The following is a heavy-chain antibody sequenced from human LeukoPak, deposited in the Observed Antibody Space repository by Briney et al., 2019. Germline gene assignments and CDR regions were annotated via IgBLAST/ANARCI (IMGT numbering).Heavy chain of an antibody. V-gene: IGHV3-48*03. Sequence: GGSLRLSCAASGFTFSSYEMNWVRQAPGKGLEWVSYISSSGSTIYYADSVKGRFTISRDNAKNSLYLQMNSLRAEDTALYYCARDSDYVGAFDIWGQGTMVTVSS. CDR2: ISSSGSTI. D-gene: IGHD4-23*01. J-gene: IGHJ3*02. CDR1: GFTFSSYE. CDR3: ARDSDYVGAFDI.